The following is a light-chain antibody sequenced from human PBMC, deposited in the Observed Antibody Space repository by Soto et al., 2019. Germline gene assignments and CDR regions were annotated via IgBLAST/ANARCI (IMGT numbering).Light chain of an antibody. CDR1: QSVSSNF. Sequence: EIVMTQSPGTLSVSPGERATLSCRASQSVSSNFLAWYQQKPGQAPRLLIYAASSRATGIPDRFSGSGSGTDFTLTISRLEPEDFAVYYCQQYVSSPRTFGQGTKVEIK. CDR2: AAS. V-gene: IGKV3-20*01. J-gene: IGKJ1*01. CDR3: QQYVSSPRT.